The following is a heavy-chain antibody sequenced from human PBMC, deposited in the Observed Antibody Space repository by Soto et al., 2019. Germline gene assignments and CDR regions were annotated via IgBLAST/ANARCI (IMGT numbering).Heavy chain of an antibody. V-gene: IGHV4-34*01. Sequence: PSETLSLTCAVYGGSFSGYYWSWIRQPPGKGLEWIGEINHSGSTNYNPSLKSRVTISVDTSKNQFSLKLSSVTAADTAVYYCASIAAAGNNGYYYGMDVWGQGTTVTVSS. CDR3: ASIAAAGNNGYYYGMDV. J-gene: IGHJ6*02. D-gene: IGHD6-13*01. CDR2: INHSGST. CDR1: GGSFSGYY.